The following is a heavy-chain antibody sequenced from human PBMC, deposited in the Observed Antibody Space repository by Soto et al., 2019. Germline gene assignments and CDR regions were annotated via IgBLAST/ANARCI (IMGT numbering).Heavy chain of an antibody. CDR1: GGTFSSYA. J-gene: IGHJ4*02. CDR2: IIPIFGTA. CDR3: ATGINSRDGYNGFDY. D-gene: IGHD5-12*01. Sequence: ASVKVSCKASGGTFSSYAISWVRQAPGQGLEWMGGIIPIFGTANYAQKFQGRVTITADESTSTAYMELSSLRSEDTAVYYCATGINSRDGYNGFDYWGQGTLVTVSS. V-gene: IGHV1-69*13.